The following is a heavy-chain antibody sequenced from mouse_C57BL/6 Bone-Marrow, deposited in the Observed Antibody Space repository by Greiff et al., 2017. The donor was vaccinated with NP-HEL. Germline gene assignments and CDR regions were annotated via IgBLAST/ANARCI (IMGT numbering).Heavy chain of an antibody. Sequence: QVQLQQSGAELVKPGASVKMSCKASGYTFTSYWITWVKQRPGQGLEWIGDIYPGSGSTNYNEKFKSKATLTVDTSSSTAYMQLSSLTSEDSAVYYCARSALYYGSRGDFDYWGQGTTLTVSS. CDR3: ARSALYYGSRGDFDY. V-gene: IGHV1-55*01. CDR1: GYTFTSYW. J-gene: IGHJ2*01. CDR2: IYPGSGST. D-gene: IGHD1-1*01.